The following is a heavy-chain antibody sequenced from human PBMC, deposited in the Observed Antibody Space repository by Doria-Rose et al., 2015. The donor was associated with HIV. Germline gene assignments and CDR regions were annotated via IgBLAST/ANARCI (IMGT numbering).Heavy chain of an antibody. V-gene: IGHV2-26*01. CDR2: IFSDDER. CDR1: GVSLSSPGIG. Sequence: QVTLKESGPVLVKPAETLTLTCTVSGVSLSSPGIGVSWIRQPPGKALEWLANIFSDDERSYKTSLKSRLTISGGTSKSQVVLTMTDMDPVDTATYYCARIRSSRWYHKYYFDFWGQGTLVIVSA. J-gene: IGHJ4*02. D-gene: IGHD6-13*01. CDR3: ARIRSSRWYHKYYFDF.